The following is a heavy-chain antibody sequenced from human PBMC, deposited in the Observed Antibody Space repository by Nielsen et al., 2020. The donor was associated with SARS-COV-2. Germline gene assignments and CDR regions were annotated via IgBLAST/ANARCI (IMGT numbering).Heavy chain of an antibody. CDR3: AKVPIVVVPAAYGDY. J-gene: IGHJ4*02. CDR2: ISGSGGST. D-gene: IGHD2-2*01. Sequence: GSLKISCAASGFTFSSYAMSWVRQAPGKGLEWVSAISGSGGSTYYADSVKGRFTISRDNSKNTLYLQMNSLRAEDTAVYYCAKVPIVVVPAAYGDYWGQGTLVTVSS. CDR1: GFTFSSYA. V-gene: IGHV3-23*01.